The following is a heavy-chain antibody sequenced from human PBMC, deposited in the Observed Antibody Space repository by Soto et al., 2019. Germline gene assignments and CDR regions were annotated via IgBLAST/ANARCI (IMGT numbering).Heavy chain of an antibody. J-gene: IGHJ3*02. CDR2: INHSGST. Sequence: SETLSLTCAVYGGSFSGYYWSWIRQPPGKGLEWIGEINHSGSTNYNPSLKSRVTISVDTSKNQFSLKLSSVTAADTAVYYCARGLSYRYAFDIWGQGTIVTVSS. CDR1: GGSFSGYY. V-gene: IGHV4-34*01. CDR3: ARGLSYRYAFDI. D-gene: IGHD3-16*02.